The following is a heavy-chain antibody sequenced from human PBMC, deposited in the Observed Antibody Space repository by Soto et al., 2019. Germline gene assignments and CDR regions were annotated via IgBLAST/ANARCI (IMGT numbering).Heavy chain of an antibody. CDR2: MDPNSGNT. V-gene: IGHV1-8*01. J-gene: IGHJ6*03. CDR1: GYTFTSYD. Sequence: ASVKVSCKASGYTFTSYDINWVRQATGQGLEWMGWMDPNSGNTGYAQKFQGRVTMTRNTSISTAYMELSSLRSEDTAVYYCARGLVGSGWYVWRAYYYYYMDVWGKGTTVTVSS. CDR3: ARGLVGSGWYVWRAYYYYYMDV. D-gene: IGHD6-19*01.